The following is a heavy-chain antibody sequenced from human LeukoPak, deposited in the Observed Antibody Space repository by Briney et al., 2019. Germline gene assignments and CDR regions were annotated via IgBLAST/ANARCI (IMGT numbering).Heavy chain of an antibody. Sequence: APVKVSCKASGYTFTSYGISWVQQAPGQGLEWMGWISAYNGNTNYAQKLQGRVTMTTDTSTSTAYMELRSLRSDDTAVYYCARVARRDILTGPLEGAFDIWGQGTMVTVSS. J-gene: IGHJ3*02. D-gene: IGHD3-9*01. CDR1: GYTFTSYG. CDR3: ARVARRDILTGPLEGAFDI. V-gene: IGHV1-18*01. CDR2: ISAYNGNT.